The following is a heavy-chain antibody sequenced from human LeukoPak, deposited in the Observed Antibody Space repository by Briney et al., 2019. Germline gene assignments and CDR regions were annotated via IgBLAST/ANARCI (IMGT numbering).Heavy chain of an antibody. Sequence: SVKVSCKASGGTFNIYAFTWVRRAPGEGLEWMGRIIPIVGIANYAQKFQGRLTFSADRSTNSVYMELSSLTSEDTAVYYCARRHGDYDYSDSWGQGTLVTVSS. D-gene: IGHD4-17*01. CDR2: IIPIVGIA. J-gene: IGHJ4*02. V-gene: IGHV1-69*04. CDR3: ARRHGDYDYSDS. CDR1: GGTFNIYA.